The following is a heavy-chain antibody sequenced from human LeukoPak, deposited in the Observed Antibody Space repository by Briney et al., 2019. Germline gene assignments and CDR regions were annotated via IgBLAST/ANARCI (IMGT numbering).Heavy chain of an antibody. CDR3: ARILPISGRDS. CDR1: GFXFSTYS. V-gene: IGHV3-21*01. Sequence: PGGSLRLSCAASGFXFSTYSINWVRQAPGKGLEWVSSISSGSRYIYYADSVKGRFTISRDNAKNSLYLQMNSLRAEDTAVYYCARILPISGRDSWGQGTLVTVSS. D-gene: IGHD2-15*01. CDR2: ISSGSRYI. J-gene: IGHJ4*02.